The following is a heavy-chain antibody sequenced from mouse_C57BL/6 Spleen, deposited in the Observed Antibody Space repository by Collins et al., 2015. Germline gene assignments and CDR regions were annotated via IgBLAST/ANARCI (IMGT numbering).Heavy chain of an antibody. Sequence: QVQLQQPGAELVRPGTSVKLSCKASGYTFTSYWMHWVKQRPGQGLEWIGVIDPSDSYTNYNQKFKGKATLTVDTSSSTAYMQLSSLTSEDSAVYYCARSAFGNWRCFDYWGQGTTLTVSS. J-gene: IGHJ2*01. D-gene: IGHD2-1*01. CDR1: GYTFTSYW. CDR3: ARSAFGNWRCFDY. V-gene: IGHV1-59*01. CDR2: IDPSDSYT.